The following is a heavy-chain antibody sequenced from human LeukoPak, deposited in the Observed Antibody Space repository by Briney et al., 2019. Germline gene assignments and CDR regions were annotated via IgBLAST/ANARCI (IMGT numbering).Heavy chain of an antibody. CDR3: AGSTLWSGIFQY. V-gene: IGHV3-48*04. Sequence: PGGSLGLSCAASGFTFSSYSMTWVRQAPGEGLQWVSYISSDGATTYYADSVKGRFIISRDNAKNSLFLQINSLRAEDTAVYYCAGSTLWSGIFQYWGQGTLVTVSS. J-gene: IGHJ1*01. CDR2: ISSDGATT. D-gene: IGHD3-3*01. CDR1: GFTFSSYS.